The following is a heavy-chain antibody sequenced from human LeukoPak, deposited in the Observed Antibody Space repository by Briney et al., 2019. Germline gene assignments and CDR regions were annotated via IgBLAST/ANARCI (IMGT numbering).Heavy chain of an antibody. V-gene: IGHV1-2*02. Sequence: ASEKVSCKASGYTFTGYYMHWVRQAPGQGLEWMGWINPNSGGTNYAQKFQGRVTMTRDTSISTAYMELSRLRSDDTAVYYCARGRLDYDILTGYYYFDYWGQGTLVTVSS. J-gene: IGHJ4*02. D-gene: IGHD3-9*01. CDR3: ARGRLDYDILTGYYYFDY. CDR1: GYTFTGYY. CDR2: INPNSGGT.